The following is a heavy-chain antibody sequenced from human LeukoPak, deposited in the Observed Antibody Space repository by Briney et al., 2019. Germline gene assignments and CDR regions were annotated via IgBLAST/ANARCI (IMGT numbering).Heavy chain of an antibody. CDR3: ARLYGSGSYYIDY. CDR1: GGSFSGYY. V-gene: IGHV4-34*01. J-gene: IGHJ4*02. Sequence: TSETLSLTCAVYGGSFSGYYWSWIRQPPGKGLEWIGEINHSGSTNYNPSLKSRVTISVDTSKNQFSLKLSSVTAADTAVYYCARLYGSGSYYIDYWGQGTLVTVSS. CDR2: INHSGST. D-gene: IGHD3-10*01.